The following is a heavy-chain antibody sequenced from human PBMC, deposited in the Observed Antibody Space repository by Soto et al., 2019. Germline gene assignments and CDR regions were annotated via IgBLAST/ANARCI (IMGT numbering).Heavy chain of an antibody. CDR2: INYSGNT. V-gene: IGHV4-31*03. Sequence: PSETLSLTCTVSGDSINSAAYYWTWIRQHPGEGLEWIGYINYSGNTNYNPSLQSRVTISADVSKNQFSLRLTSVTAADTVVYYCARDREAGYNFHYGMDVWGLGTTVTVSS. D-gene: IGHD6-19*01. CDR1: GDSINSAAYY. J-gene: IGHJ6*02. CDR3: ARDREAGYNFHYGMDV.